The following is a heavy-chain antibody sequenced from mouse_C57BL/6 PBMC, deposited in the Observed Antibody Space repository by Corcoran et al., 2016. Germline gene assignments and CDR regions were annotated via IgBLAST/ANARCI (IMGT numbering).Heavy chain of an antibody. CDR2: IYPGSGNT. CDR1: GYTFTDYY. Sequence: QVQLKQSGAELVRPGASVKLSCKASGYTFTDYYINWVKQRPGQGLEWIARIYPGSGNTYYNEKFKGKATLTAEKSSSTAYMQLSSLTSEDSAVYFCARGGPRVARGYAMDYWGQGTSVTVSS. CDR3: ARGGPRVARGYAMDY. J-gene: IGHJ4*01. V-gene: IGHV1-76*01. D-gene: IGHD1-1*01.